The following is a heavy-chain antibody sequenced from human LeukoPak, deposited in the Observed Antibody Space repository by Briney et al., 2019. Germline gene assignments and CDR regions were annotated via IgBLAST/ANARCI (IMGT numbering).Heavy chain of an antibody. J-gene: IGHJ6*04. V-gene: IGHV3-53*01. CDR2: IYSGGST. D-gene: IGHD2-15*01. Sequence: PGGSLRLSCAASGFTVSSNYMSWVRQAPGKGLEWVSVIYSGGSTYYADSVKGRFTISRDNSKNTLYLQMNSLRAEDTAVYYCATGRSGRGVVVVAATYYYYGMDVWGKGTTVTVSS. CDR1: GFTVSSNY. CDR3: ATGRSGRGVVVVAATYYYYGMDV.